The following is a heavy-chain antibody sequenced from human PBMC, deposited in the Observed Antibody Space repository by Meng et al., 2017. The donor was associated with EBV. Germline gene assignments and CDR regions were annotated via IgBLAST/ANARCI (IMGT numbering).Heavy chain of an antibody. J-gene: IGHJ4*02. V-gene: IGHV4-34*01. D-gene: IGHD5-24*01. CDR1: GGSFSGYY. CDR3: ARGRWLQPGSYFDY. CDR2: INHSGST. Sequence: QVQLQQWGEGLLKPSEPLSLPCAVYGGSFSGYYWSWIRQPPGKGLEWNGEINHSGSTNYNPSLKSRVTISVDTSKNQFSLKLSSVTTADTAVYYCARGRWLQPGSYFDYWGQGTLVTVSS.